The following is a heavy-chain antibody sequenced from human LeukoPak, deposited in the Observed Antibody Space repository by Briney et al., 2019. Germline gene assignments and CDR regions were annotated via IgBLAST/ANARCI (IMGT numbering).Heavy chain of an antibody. D-gene: IGHD5-24*01. CDR2: ISYSGNT. J-gene: IGHJ4*02. CDR1: GGSIISSDYH. CDR3: AKQRRDGYNYFDF. V-gene: IGHV4-39*01. Sequence: SETLSLTCTVSGGSIISSDYHWGWVRQPPGKGLEWIGTISYSGNTDYNPSLRSRVTISVDTSNNQFSLKLSSVTAADTAVYYCAKQRRDGYNYFDFWGQGTLVTVSS.